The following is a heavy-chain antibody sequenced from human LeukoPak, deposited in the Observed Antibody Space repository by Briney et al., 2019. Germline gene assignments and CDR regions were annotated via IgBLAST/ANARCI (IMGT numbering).Heavy chain of an antibody. V-gene: IGHV1-2*02. CDR1: GYTFTGYY. D-gene: IGHD5-24*01. J-gene: IGHJ6*02. CDR2: INPNSGGT. Sequence: ASVKVSCKASGYTFTGYYMHWVRQAPGQGLEWMGWINPNSGGTNYAQKFQGRVTMTRDTSISTAYMELSRLRSDDTAVYYCARDFRGNYGSRGMDVWGQGTTVTVSS. CDR3: ARDFRGNYGSRGMDV.